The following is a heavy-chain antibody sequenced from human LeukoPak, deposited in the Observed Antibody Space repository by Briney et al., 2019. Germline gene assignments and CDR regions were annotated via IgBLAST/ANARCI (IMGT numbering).Heavy chain of an antibody. D-gene: IGHD3-3*01. CDR1: GGSIISYH. Sequence: SETLSLTCTVSGGSIISYHWSWIRQPAGKGLEWIGRIYTSGSTNYNPSLKSRVTMSIDTSKNQFSLKLTSVTAADTAVYYCAGVSRFLEWPDYWGQGTLVTVSS. CDR2: IYTSGST. V-gene: IGHV4-4*07. J-gene: IGHJ4*02. CDR3: AGVSRFLEWPDY.